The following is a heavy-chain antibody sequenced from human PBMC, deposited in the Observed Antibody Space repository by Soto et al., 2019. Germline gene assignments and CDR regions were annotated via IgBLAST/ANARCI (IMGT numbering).Heavy chain of an antibody. V-gene: IGHV3-23*01. Sequence: GGSLRLSCAASGFTFSSYAMSWVRQAPGKGLEWVSAISGSGGSTYYADSVKGRFTISRDNSKNTLYLQMNSLRAEDTAVYYCAEDIYYDSSGYGDYYFDYWGQGTLVTVSS. D-gene: IGHD3-22*01. CDR3: AEDIYYDSSGYGDYYFDY. J-gene: IGHJ4*02. CDR2: ISGSGGST. CDR1: GFTFSSYA.